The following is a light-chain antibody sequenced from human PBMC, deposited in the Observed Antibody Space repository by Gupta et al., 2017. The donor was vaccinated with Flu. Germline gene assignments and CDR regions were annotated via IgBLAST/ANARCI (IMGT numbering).Light chain of an antibody. V-gene: IGKV3-15*01. Sequence: ATLSVSPGERATLSCRASQSVSNNLAWYQQKPGQAPRLLIYGASTRATGIPARFSGSGSGTEFTLTISSLQSEDFAVYYCQQYNNWPPLTFGQGTRLEIK. CDR1: QSVSNN. CDR3: QQYNNWPPLT. J-gene: IGKJ5*01. CDR2: GAS.